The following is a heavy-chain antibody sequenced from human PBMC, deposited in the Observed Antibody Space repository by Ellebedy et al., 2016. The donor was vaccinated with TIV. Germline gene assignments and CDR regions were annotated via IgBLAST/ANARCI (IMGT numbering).Heavy chain of an antibody. D-gene: IGHD6-19*01. CDR2: ISYSGTT. CDR3: ARWDFVVAGDY. Sequence: MPSETLSLTCTVSGGSISPYYWSWIRQPPGKGLEWIGYISYSGTTNYNPSLQSRVTISVDTSKNQFSLKLSSVTAADTAVYYCARWDFVVAGDYWGQGTLVTVSS. CDR1: GGSISPYY. V-gene: IGHV4-59*12. J-gene: IGHJ4*02.